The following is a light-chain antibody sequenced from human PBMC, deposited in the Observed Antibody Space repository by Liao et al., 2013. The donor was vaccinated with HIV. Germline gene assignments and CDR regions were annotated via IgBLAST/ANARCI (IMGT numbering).Light chain of an antibody. Sequence: SFELTQPPSVSVSPGQTASITCSGNHLGDRYVSWYQQRPGQSPVLVIYQDSKRPSGIHERFSGSNSGNTATLTIRGTQAMDEADYYCLVWDRDTSFVFGTGTMVTVL. CDR1: HLGDRY. CDR3: LVWDRDTSFV. CDR2: QDS. V-gene: IGLV3-1*01. J-gene: IGLJ1*01.